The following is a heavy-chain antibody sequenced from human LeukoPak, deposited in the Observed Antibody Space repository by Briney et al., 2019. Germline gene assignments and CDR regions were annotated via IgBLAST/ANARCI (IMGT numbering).Heavy chain of an antibody. CDR3: ASEICTNGVCADFQY. CDR1: GFTFSSYA. CDR2: VSDHGTIQ. J-gene: IGHJ4*02. V-gene: IGHV3-30*01. D-gene: IGHD2-8*01. Sequence: GGSLRLSCAASGFTFSSYAMHWVRQAPGKGLEWVGIVSDHGTIQVYPDSVKGRFTISRDNSWNTLYLQMNSLRPEDTAIYYCASEICTNGVCADFQYWGQGVLVAVSS.